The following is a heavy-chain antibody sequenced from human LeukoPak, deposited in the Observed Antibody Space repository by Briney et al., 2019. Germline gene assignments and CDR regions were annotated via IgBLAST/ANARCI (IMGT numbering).Heavy chain of an antibody. V-gene: IGHV3-11*01. CDR1: GFTFSDYY. Sequence: GSLRLSCAASGFTFSDYYMSWIRQAPGKGLEWVSYISSSGSTIYYADSVKGRFTISRDNAKNSLYLQMNSLRAEDTAVYYCARRHYYDSSGYYYFDYWGQGTLVTVSS. CDR2: ISSSGSTI. J-gene: IGHJ4*02. CDR3: ARRHYYDSSGYYYFDY. D-gene: IGHD3-22*01.